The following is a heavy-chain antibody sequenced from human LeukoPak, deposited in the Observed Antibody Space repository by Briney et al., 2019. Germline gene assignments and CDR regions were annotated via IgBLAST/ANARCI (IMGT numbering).Heavy chain of an antibody. Sequence: GGSLRLSCAASGFTFSSYAMSWVRQAPGKGLEWVSTISGSGGSTYYADSVKGRFTISRDNFKNTLYLQMNSLRAEDTAVYYCAKLGYDSSGYYPDAFDTWGQGTMVTVSS. J-gene: IGHJ3*02. CDR2: ISGSGGST. CDR3: AKLGYDSSGYYPDAFDT. V-gene: IGHV3-23*01. D-gene: IGHD3-22*01. CDR1: GFTFSSYA.